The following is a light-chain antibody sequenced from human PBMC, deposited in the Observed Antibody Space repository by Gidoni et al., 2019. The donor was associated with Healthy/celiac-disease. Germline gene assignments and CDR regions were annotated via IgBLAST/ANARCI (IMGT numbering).Light chain of an antibody. Sequence: AIQLTQSPSSLSASVGDRVTITCRASQGISSALAWYQQNPGKAPKLLIYDASSLESGVPSRFSSSGSGTDFTLTISSLQPEDFATYYCQQFNSYPLTFGGGTKVEIK. CDR3: QQFNSYPLT. V-gene: IGKV1-13*02. J-gene: IGKJ4*01. CDR1: QGISSA. CDR2: DAS.